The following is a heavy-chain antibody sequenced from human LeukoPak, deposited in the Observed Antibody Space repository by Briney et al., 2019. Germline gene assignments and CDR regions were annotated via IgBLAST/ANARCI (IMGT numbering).Heavy chain of an antibody. CDR3: AKGHMSSSSFFDS. V-gene: IGHV3-23*01. D-gene: IGHD6-19*01. J-gene: IGHJ4*02. Sequence: GGSLRLSCAAFSGFAMSWVRQAPGRGLEWVSAINGRGDDTYYPDSVKGRFTISRDNSNNTLYLQMNSLRAADTAVYYCAKGHMSSSSFFDSWGQGILVTASS. CDR2: INGRGDDT. CDR1: SGFA.